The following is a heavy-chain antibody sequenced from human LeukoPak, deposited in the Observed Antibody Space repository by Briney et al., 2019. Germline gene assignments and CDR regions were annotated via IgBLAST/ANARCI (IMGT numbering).Heavy chain of an antibody. J-gene: IGHJ5*02. CDR2: ISGSGGST. Sequence: YPGGSLRLSCAASGFTFSSYAMSWVRQAPGKGLEWVSAISGSGGSTYYADSVKGRFTISRDNSKNTLYLQMNSLRAEDTAVYYCAKGPNYDFWSGSRWFDPWGQGTLVTVSS. V-gene: IGHV3-23*01. CDR1: GFTFSSYA. D-gene: IGHD3-3*01. CDR3: AKGPNYDFWSGSRWFDP.